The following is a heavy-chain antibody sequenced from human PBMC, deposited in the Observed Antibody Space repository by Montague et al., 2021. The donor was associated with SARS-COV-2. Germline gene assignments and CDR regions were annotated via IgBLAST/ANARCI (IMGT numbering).Heavy chain of an antibody. CDR3: ARDYIAAAGIYYYYYGMDV. D-gene: IGHD6-13*01. J-gene: IGHJ6*02. Sequence: PALVKPTQTLTLTCTFSGFSLSTSGMCVSWIRQPPGKALEWLALIDWDDDKYYNTSLKTRLTISKDTSKNQVVLTMTNMDPVDTATYYCARDYIAAAGIYYYYYGMDVWGQGTTVTVSS. V-gene: IGHV2-70*01. CDR2: IDWDDDK. CDR1: GFSLSTSGMC.